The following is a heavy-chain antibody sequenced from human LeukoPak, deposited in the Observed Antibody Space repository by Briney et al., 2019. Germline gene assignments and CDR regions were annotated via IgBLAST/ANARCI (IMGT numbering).Heavy chain of an antibody. V-gene: IGHV1-69*05. D-gene: IGHD5-18*01. CDR1: GGTFSSYA. CDR3: ARVDTAMVTADY. Sequence: SVKVSCKASGGTFSSYAISWARQAPGQGLEWMGGIIPIFGTANYAQKFQGRVTITTDESTSTAYMELSSLRSEDTAVYYCARVDTAMVTADYWGQGTLVTVSS. J-gene: IGHJ4*02. CDR2: IIPIFGTA.